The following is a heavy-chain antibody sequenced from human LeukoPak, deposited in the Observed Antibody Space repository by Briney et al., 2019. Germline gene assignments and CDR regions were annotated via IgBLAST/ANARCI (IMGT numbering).Heavy chain of an antibody. CDR2: IRYDGSDK. CDR3: ARVPYYYDNSAFRGLNY. Sequence: GGSLRLSCAASGFTFSSSGMHWVRQAPGKGLEWVTFIRYDGSDKYYADSVEGRFTISRDNAKNSVYLQMNSLRVEDTAVYYCARVPYYYDNSAFRGLNYWGQGTPVTVSS. V-gene: IGHV3-30*02. CDR1: GFTFSSSG. J-gene: IGHJ4*02. D-gene: IGHD3-22*01.